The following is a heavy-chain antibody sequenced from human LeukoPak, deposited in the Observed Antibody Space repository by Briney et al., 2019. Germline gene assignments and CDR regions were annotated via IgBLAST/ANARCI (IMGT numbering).Heavy chain of an antibody. CDR1: GFTFSSYG. CDR3: AKDGGGGVIVITEFDY. V-gene: IGHV3-23*01. Sequence: GGTLRLSCAASGFTFSSYGMSWVRQAPGKGLEWVSAISGSGGSTYYADSVKGRFTIPRDNSKNTLYLQMNSLRAEDTAVYYCAKDGGGGVIVITEFDYWGQGTLVTVSS. D-gene: IGHD3-16*02. CDR2: ISGSGGST. J-gene: IGHJ4*02.